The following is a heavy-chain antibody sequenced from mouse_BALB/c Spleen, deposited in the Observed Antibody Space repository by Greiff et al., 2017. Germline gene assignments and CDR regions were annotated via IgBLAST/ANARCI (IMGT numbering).Heavy chain of an antibody. V-gene: IGHV5-6*01. CDR3: ARHMITKAWFAY. CDR1: GFTFSSYG. Sequence: EVKLVESGGDLVKPGGSLKLSCAASGFTFSSYGMSWVRQTPDKRLEWVATISSGGSYTYYPDSVKGRFTISRDNAKNTLYLQMSSLKSEDTAMYYCARHMITKAWFAYWGQGTLVTVSA. D-gene: IGHD2-4*01. J-gene: IGHJ3*01. CDR2: ISSGGSYT.